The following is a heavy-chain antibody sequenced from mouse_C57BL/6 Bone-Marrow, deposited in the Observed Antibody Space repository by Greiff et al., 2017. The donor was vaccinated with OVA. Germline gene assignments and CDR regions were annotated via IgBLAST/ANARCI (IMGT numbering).Heavy chain of an antibody. J-gene: IGHJ2*01. CDR2: ISSGGSYT. CDR1: GFTFSSYG. Sequence: EVHLVESGGDLVKPGGSLKLSCAASGFTFSSYGMSWVRQTPDKRLEWVATISSGGSYTYYPDSVKGRFTISRDNAKNTLYLQMSSLKSEDTAMYYCARRGGVPFDYWGQGTTLTVSS. V-gene: IGHV5-6*01. D-gene: IGHD1-1*02. CDR3: ARRGGVPFDY.